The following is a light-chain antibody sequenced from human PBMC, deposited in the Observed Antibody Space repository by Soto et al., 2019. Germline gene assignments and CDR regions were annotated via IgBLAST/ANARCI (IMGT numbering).Light chain of an antibody. CDR1: QSVSSY. J-gene: IGKJ1*01. CDR2: DAS. Sequence: EIVLTQPPATLSLSPGETATLSCRASQSVSSYLAWYQQKPGQAPRLLIYDASNRATGIPARFSGSGSGTDFTLTISSLEPEDFAVYYCQQRSNWPPTWTFGQGTKVDIK. V-gene: IGKV3-11*01. CDR3: QQRSNWPPTWT.